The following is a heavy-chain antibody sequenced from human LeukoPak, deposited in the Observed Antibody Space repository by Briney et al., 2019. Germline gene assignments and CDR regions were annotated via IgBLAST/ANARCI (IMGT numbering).Heavy chain of an antibody. CDR3: ATSSREGEDSSGWASFDY. D-gene: IGHD6-19*01. CDR1: GFSFDDYA. V-gene: IGHV3-9*01. CDR2: ISWNSGSI. J-gene: IGHJ4*02. Sequence: GGSLRLSCAASGFSFDDYAMHWVRQAPGKGLEWVSGISWNSGSIGYAESVKGRFTISRDNAKNSLYLQMNGLRAEDTALYYCATSSREGEDSSGWASFDYWGQGTLVTVSS.